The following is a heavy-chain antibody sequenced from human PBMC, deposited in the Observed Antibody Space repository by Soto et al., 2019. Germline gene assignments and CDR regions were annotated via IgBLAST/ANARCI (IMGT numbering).Heavy chain of an antibody. Sequence: QVQLVQSGAEVKKPGASVKVSCKASGYTFTCYYMHWVRQAPGQGLEWMGIINPSGGSTSYAKKFQGRSTMTRDTSTNTVYMELISLRSEDTAVYYCARGNILTGYWTSTLDYWGQGTLVTVSS. CDR3: ARGNILTGYWTSTLDY. CDR1: GYTFTCYY. V-gene: IGHV1-46*01. J-gene: IGHJ4*02. D-gene: IGHD3-9*01. CDR2: INPSGGST.